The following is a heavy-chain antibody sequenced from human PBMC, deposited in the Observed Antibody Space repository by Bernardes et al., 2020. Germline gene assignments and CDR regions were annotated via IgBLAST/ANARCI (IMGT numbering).Heavy chain of an antibody. CDR3: ARGVFGVRGLKSNYYYMDV. V-gene: IGHV4-59*01. CDR2: IYYSGST. CDR1: GGSISSYF. D-gene: IGHD3-10*01. Sequence: SETLSLSCTVSGGSISSYFWTWIRQPPGKGLEWIGYIYYSGSTNYNPSLKSRVTISVDRSKNQFSLKVSSVTAADTAVYYCARGVFGVRGLKSNYYYMDVWGKGTTVTVSS. J-gene: IGHJ6*03.